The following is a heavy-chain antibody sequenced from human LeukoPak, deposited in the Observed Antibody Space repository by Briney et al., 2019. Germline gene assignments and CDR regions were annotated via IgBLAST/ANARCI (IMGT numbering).Heavy chain of an antibody. J-gene: IGHJ1*01. CDR3: AKDHGTNWYDKYFQH. CDR2: ISASAGTS. V-gene: IGHV3-23*01. D-gene: IGHD1-1*01. CDR1: GFTFSSYA. Sequence: PGGSLRLSCAASGFTFSSYAMSWVRQAPGKGLEWVSAISASAGTSYYADSVKGRFTISRDSSKNTLYLQMSSLRADDTAVYYCAKDHGTNWYDKYFQHWGHGTPVTVSS.